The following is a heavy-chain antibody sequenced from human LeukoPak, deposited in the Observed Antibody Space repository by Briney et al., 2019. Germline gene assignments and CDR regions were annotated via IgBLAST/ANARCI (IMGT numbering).Heavy chain of an antibody. CDR2: IKQDGSEK. Sequence: GGSLRLSCAASGFTFSNFWMTWVHQAPGKGLEWVANIKQDGSEKYYVDSVKGRFTISRDNAKNSLYLQMNSLRAEDTAVYYCARGRVDDYWGQGTLVTVSS. V-gene: IGHV3-7*03. J-gene: IGHJ4*02. CDR1: GFTFSNFW. CDR3: ARGRVDDY.